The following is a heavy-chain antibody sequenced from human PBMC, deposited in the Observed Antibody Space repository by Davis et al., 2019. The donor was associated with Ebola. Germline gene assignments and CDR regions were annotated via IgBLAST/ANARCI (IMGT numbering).Heavy chain of an antibody. D-gene: IGHD3-22*01. V-gene: IGHV3-21*01. CDR1: GFTFAYYA. Sequence: AGSLRLSCSASGFTFAYYAMHWVRQAPGKGLEWVSSISSSGSHISYADSVRGRLTISRDNLNNSLYLQMNSLRGEDTAVYFCARLDFYDSYSWGQGTQVTVSS. CDR3: ARLDFYDSYS. J-gene: IGHJ4*02. CDR2: ISSSGSHI.